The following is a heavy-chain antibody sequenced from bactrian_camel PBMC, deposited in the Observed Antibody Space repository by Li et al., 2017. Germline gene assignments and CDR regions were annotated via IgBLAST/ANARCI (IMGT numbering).Heavy chain of an antibody. CDR1: GHSRGSNC. D-gene: IGHD1*01. CDR2: IRRSGGET. V-gene: IGHV3S55*01. Sequence: HVQLVESGGGSVQAGGSLRLSCVVSGHSRGSNCVGWYRLPPGRAPAEREGIAAIRRSGGETWYAGSVKGRFTISRDNAEKQLYLQLNSLKIEDTAMYYCTKGVEKTDDRVAAEGVGAGEAGFSYWGNGTQVTVS. J-gene: IGHJ4*01. CDR3: TKGVEKTDDRVAAEGVGAGEAGFSY.